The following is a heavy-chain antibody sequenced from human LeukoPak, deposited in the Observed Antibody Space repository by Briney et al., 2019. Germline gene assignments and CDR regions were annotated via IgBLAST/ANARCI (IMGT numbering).Heavy chain of an antibody. D-gene: IGHD3-10*01. V-gene: IGHV1-24*01. CDR1: GYTLTELS. CDR2: FDPEDGET. Sequence: GASVKVSCKVSGYTLTELSMHWVRQAPGKGLEWMGGFDPEDGETIYAQKFQGRVTMTEDTSTDTAYMELSSLRSEDTAVYYCATFEARPTMVRGPLRWMDVGGQGTTVTVS. CDR3: ATFEARPTMVRGPLRWMDV. J-gene: IGHJ6*02.